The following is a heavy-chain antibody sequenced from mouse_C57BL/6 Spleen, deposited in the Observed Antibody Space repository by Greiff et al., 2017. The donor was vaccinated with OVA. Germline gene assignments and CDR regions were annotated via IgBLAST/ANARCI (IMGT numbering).Heavy chain of an antibody. D-gene: IGHD1-1*01. Sequence: DVKLQESGPGLVKPSQSLSLTCSVTGYSITSGYYWNWIRQFPGNKLEWMGYISYDGSNNYNPSLKNRIAITRDTSKNQFFLKLNSVTTEDTATYYCARDGYYGYWYFDVWGTGTTVTVSS. CDR2: ISYDGSN. J-gene: IGHJ1*03. V-gene: IGHV3-6*01. CDR1: GYSITSGYY. CDR3: ARDGYYGYWYFDV.